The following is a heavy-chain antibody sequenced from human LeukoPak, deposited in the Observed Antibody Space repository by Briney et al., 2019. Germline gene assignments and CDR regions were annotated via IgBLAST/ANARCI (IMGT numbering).Heavy chain of an antibody. CDR3: ARGGFYDSSGYSTRVFWFDP. CDR2: INHSGST. J-gene: IGHJ5*02. D-gene: IGHD3-22*01. Sequence: SETLSLTCAVYGGSFSGYCWSWIRQPPGKGLEWIGEINHSGSTNYNPSLKSRVTISVDTSKNQFSLKLSSVTAADTAVYYCARGGFYDSSGYSTRVFWFDPWGQGTLVTVSS. CDR1: GGSFSGYC. V-gene: IGHV4-34*01.